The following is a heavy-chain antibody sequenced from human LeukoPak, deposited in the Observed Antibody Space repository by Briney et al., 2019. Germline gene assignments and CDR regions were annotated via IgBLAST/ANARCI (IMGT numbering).Heavy chain of an antibody. V-gene: IGHV1-2*02. Sequence: ASVKVSCKASGYTFTGYYMHWVRQAPGQGLEWMGWINPNSGGTNYAQKFQGRVTMTRDTSISTAYMVLSRLRSDDTAVYYCTRGLTTVTMSYYYGMDVWGQGTTVTFSS. D-gene: IGHD4-17*01. CDR2: INPNSGGT. CDR3: TRGLTTVTMSYYYGMDV. J-gene: IGHJ6*02. CDR1: GYTFTGYY.